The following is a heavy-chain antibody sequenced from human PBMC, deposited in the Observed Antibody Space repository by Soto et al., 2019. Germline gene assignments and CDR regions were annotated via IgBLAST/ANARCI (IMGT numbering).Heavy chain of an antibody. CDR1: GGSISSPDHH. V-gene: IGHV4-30-4*01. CDR2: IYYSAST. CDR3: ARDSRTPSGGMDV. J-gene: IGHJ6*02. Sequence: QVQLQESGPGLVKPSQTLSLTCTVSGGSISSPDHHWTWIRQSPGKGLEWIGAIYYSASTYYNPSLVIRLRISVDTSKNQFSLRLTSVTAADTAVYYCARDSRTPSGGMDVWGQGTTVTVSS.